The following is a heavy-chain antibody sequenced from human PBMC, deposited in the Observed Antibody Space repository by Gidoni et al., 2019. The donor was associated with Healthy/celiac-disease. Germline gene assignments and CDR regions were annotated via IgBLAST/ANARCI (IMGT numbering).Heavy chain of an antibody. CDR2: IIPIFGTA. J-gene: IGHJ3*02. CDR3: ASILSSGWPSDAFDI. Sequence: QVQLVQSGAEGKKPGSSVKVSCKGAGGTFSRYAISWVRQAPGQGLEWMGGIIPIFGTANYAQKFQGRVTITADESTSTAYMELSSLRSEDTAVYYCASILSSGWPSDAFDIWGQGTMVTVSS. CDR1: GGTFSRYA. V-gene: IGHV1-69*01. D-gene: IGHD6-19*01.